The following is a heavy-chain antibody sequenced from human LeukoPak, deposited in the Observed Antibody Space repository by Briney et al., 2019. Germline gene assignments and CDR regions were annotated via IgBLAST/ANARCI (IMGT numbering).Heavy chain of an antibody. V-gene: IGHV1-2*02. CDR1: GYTFTGYY. CDR2: INPNSGGT. Sequence: ASVKVSCKASGYTFTGYYMHWVRQAPGQGLEWMGWINPNSGGTNHAQKFQGRVTMTRDTSISTAYMELSRLRSDDTAVYYCARTLGVTTVDYWGQGTLVTVSS. J-gene: IGHJ4*02. CDR3: ARTLGVTTVDY. D-gene: IGHD4-11*01.